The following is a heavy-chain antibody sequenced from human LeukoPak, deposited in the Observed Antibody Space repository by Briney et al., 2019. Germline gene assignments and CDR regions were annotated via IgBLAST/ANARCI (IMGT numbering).Heavy chain of an antibody. CDR2: IYPAGSDT. Sequence: GESLKISCKGYGYSFSSYWIGWVRQMPGKGLEGMGIIYPAGSDTKYGPSFQGQVTISADKPISTAYLQWSSLKASDTAMYYCARQVSAASDIWGQGTMVIVSS. J-gene: IGHJ3*02. V-gene: IGHV5-51*01. D-gene: IGHD2-2*01. CDR1: GYSFSSYW. CDR3: ARQVSAASDI.